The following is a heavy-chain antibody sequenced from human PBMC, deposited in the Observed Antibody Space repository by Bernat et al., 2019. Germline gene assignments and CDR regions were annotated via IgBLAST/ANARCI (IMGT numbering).Heavy chain of an antibody. J-gene: IGHJ2*01. Sequence: EVQLVESGGGLVQPGGSLRLSCAASGFTFSSYWMHWVRQAPGKGLVWVSRINSDGSSTSYADSVKGRFTLSRDNAKNTLYLQMNSLRAEDTAVYYCARDSDCSGGSCYRDWYFDLWGRGTLVTVSS. CDR3: ARDSDCSGGSCYRDWYFDL. CDR1: GFTFSSYW. CDR2: INSDGSST. D-gene: IGHD2-15*01. V-gene: IGHV3-74*01.